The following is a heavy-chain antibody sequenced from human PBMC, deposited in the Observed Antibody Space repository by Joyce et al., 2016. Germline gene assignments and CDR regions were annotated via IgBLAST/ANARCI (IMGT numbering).Heavy chain of an antibody. V-gene: IGHV3-53*01. Sequence: EVQLVESGGGLIQPGGSLRLYCAASGFTISNNYMTWVRQAPGKGLELVSFIYSGCDTYYADSVKGRFTISRDKNTLYLQMNSLRVEDTAVYYCARVPGFHWGQGTLVTDSS. J-gene: IGHJ4*02. CDR2: IYSGCDT. CDR1: GFTISNNY. CDR3: ARVPGFH.